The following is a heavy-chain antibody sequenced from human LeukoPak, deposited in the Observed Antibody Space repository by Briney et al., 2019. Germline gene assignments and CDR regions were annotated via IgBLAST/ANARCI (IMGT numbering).Heavy chain of an antibody. CDR2: ISGSGGST. CDR1: GFTFSSYA. J-gene: IGHJ6*03. CDR3: AKTKGSGSWGPYYYYYMDV. D-gene: IGHD3-10*01. V-gene: IGHV3-23*01. Sequence: TGGSLRLSCAASGFTFSSYAMSWVRQAPGKGLEWVSAISGSGGSTYYADSVKGRFTISRDNSKNTLYLQMNSLRAEDTAVYYCAKTKGSGSWGPYYYYYMDVWGKGTTVTISS.